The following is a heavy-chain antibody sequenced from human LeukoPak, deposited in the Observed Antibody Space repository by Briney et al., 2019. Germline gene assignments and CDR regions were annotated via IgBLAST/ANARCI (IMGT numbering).Heavy chain of an antibody. D-gene: IGHD2-2*01. V-gene: IGHV3-7*01. CDR1: TFTFSDYW. J-gene: IGHJ4*02. Sequence: GVSLRLSCAASTFTFSDYWMSWVRQAPGKGLEWVANIKQDGSEKYYVDSVKGRFTISRDNARNSLYLQMNSLRAEDTAVYYCARHFYCSSSSCSGYWGQGTLVTVSS. CDR3: ARHFYCSSSSCSGY. CDR2: IKQDGSEK.